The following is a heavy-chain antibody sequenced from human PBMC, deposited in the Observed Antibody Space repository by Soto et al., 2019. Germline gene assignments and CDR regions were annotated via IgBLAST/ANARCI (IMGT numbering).Heavy chain of an antibody. D-gene: IGHD3-16*02. V-gene: IGHV6-1*01. CDR2: TYYRSKWYN. CDR3: ARGVYDYVWGSYQVDYYYGMDV. J-gene: IGHJ6*02. Sequence: SQTLSLTCAISGDSVSSNSAAWNWIRQSPSRGLEWLGRTYYRSKWYNDYAVSVKSRITINPDTSKNQFSLQLNSVTPEDTAVYYCARGVYDYVWGSYQVDYYYGMDVWGQGTTVTVS. CDR1: GDSVSSNSAA.